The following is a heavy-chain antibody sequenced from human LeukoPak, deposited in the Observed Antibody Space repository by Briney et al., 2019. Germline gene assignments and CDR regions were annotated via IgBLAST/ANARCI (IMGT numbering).Heavy chain of an antibody. CDR2: ISGSGGST. D-gene: IGHD3-9*01. V-gene: IGHV3-23*01. CDR1: GFTFSSYS. CDR3: AKDSAFEYYDILTGRNPYYFDY. Sequence: GGSLRLSCAASGFTFSSYSMNWVRQAPGKGLEWVSAISGSGGSTYYADSVKGRFTISRDNSKNTLYLQMNSLRAEDTAVYYCAKDSAFEYYDILTGRNPYYFDYWGQGTLVTVSS. J-gene: IGHJ4*02.